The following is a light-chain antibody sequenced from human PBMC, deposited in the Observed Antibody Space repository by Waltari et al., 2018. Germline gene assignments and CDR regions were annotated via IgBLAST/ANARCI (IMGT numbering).Light chain of an antibody. J-gene: IGLJ1*01. CDR1: TSDVGTYHP. V-gene: IGLV2-23*02. Sequence: QSALTQPASVSGPPAQSITISCTGTTSDVGTYHPVPWYQQHPGKAPKHMICEVIKRPSGVSDRFSGSKSGNAASLTISGLQAEDEADYYCCSYAGSGTYVFGTGTKVTVL. CDR3: CSYAGSGTYV. CDR2: EVI.